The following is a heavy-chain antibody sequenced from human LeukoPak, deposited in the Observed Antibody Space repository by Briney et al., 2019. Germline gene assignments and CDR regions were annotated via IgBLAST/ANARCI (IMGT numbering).Heavy chain of an antibody. CDR3: AKESEWGPPYYFDY. V-gene: IGHV3-30*02. CDR2: IRYDGSNK. D-gene: IGHD2-8*01. Sequence: GGSLRLSCAASGFTFSSYGMHWVRQAPGKGLEWVAYIRYDGSNKYYADSVKGRFTISRDNSKNTLYLQMTSLRAEDTAVYYCAKESEWGPPYYFDYWGQGTLVTVSS. CDR1: GFTFSSYG. J-gene: IGHJ4*02.